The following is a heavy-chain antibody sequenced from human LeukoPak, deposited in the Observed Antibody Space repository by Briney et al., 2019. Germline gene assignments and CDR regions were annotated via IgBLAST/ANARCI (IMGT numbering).Heavy chain of an antibody. CDR3: ARDGGRITIFGVVSDAFDI. CDR2: IYYSGST. Sequence: PSETLSLTCTVSGGSISSYYWSWIRQPPGKGLEWIGYIYYSGSTNYNPSLKSRVTISVDTSKNQFSLKLSSVTAADTAVYYCARDGGRITIFGVVSDAFDIWGQGTMVTVSS. D-gene: IGHD3-3*01. CDR1: GGSISSYY. V-gene: IGHV4-59*01. J-gene: IGHJ3*02.